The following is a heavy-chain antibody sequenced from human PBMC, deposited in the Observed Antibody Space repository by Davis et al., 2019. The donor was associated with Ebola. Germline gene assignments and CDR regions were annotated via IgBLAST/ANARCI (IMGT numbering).Heavy chain of an antibody. CDR2: IYYSGST. D-gene: IGHD7-27*01. V-gene: IGHV4-59*12. J-gene: IGHJ4*02. CDR1: GGSISSYY. Sequence: MPSETLSLTCTVSGGSISSYYWSWIRQPPGKGLEWIGYIYYSGSTNYNPSLKSRVTISVDTSKNQFSLKLSSVTAADTAVYYCARTLTHNWGGFHFDSWGQGTAVTVSS. CDR3: ARTLTHNWGGFHFDS.